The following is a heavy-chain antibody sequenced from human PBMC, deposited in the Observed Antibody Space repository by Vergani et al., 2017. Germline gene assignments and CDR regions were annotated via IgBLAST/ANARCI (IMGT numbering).Heavy chain of an antibody. CDR3: ARVNTETNGQLYYYYYVDV. V-gene: IGHV4-34*01. J-gene: IGHJ6*03. Sequence: QVQLQQWGGGLLKPSETLSLTCVVNGGSFTSYDWTWIRQSPGEGLEWVGDIDHTGRPDYNPSLKSRLTMSVDKSRNQFSLTLNSVTATDTAIYFCARVNTETNGQLYYYYYVDVWGEGTAVADS. CDR2: IDHTGRP. D-gene: IGHD4-11*01. CDR1: GGSFTSYD.